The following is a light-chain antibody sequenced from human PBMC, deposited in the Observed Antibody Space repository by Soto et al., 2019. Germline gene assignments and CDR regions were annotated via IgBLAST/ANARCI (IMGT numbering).Light chain of an antibody. CDR2: SNN. CDR1: SSNIGSNT. V-gene: IGLV1-44*01. CDR3: AAWDDSLNGYV. J-gene: IGLJ1*01. Sequence: QSVLTQPPSASGTPGQRVTISCPGSSSNIGSNTVNRYQQLPGTAPKLLIYSNNQRHSGVPDRFSGSKSGISASLAISRLQSEDEADYYCAAWDDSLNGYVFGTGTKVTVL.